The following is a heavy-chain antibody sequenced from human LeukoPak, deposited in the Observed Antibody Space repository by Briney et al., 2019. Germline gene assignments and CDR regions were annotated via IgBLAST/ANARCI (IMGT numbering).Heavy chain of an antibody. J-gene: IGHJ4*02. Sequence: PGGSLRLSCAASGFTFSSYAMHWVRQAPGKGLEWVAVISYDGSNKYYADSVKGQFTISRDNSKNTLYLQMNSLRAEDTAVYYCARVWKLTTEAPFDYWGQGTLVTVSS. CDR1: GFTFSSYA. D-gene: IGHD4-17*01. CDR3: ARVWKLTTEAPFDY. V-gene: IGHV3-30*04. CDR2: ISYDGSNK.